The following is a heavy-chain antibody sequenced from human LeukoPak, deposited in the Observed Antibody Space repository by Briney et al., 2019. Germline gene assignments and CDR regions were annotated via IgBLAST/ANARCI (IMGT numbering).Heavy chain of an antibody. CDR3: ARHGTAMVFDAFDI. V-gene: IGHV4-39*01. J-gene: IGHJ3*02. CDR1: GGSISSSSYY. CDR2: IYYSGST. D-gene: IGHD5-18*01. Sequence: PSETLSLTCTVSGGSISSSSYYWGWIRQPPGKGLEWIGSIYYSGSTYYNPSLKSRVTISVDTSKNQFSLKLSSVTAADTAVYYCARHGTAMVFDAFDIWGQGTMVTVSS.